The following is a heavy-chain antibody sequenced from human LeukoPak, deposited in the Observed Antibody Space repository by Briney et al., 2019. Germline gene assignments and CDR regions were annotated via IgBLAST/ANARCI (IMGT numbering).Heavy chain of an antibody. V-gene: IGHV3-23*01. CDR3: AKPKSHYGSGSYYHN. CDR1: GFTFSSYA. CDR2: ISGSGGST. D-gene: IGHD3-10*01. J-gene: IGHJ4*02. Sequence: GGSLRLSCAASGFTFSSYAMSWGRQAPGKGLEWVSAISGSGGSTYYADSVKGRFTISRDNSKNTPYLQMNSLSAEDTAVYYCAKPKSHYGSGSYYHNWGQGTLVTVSS.